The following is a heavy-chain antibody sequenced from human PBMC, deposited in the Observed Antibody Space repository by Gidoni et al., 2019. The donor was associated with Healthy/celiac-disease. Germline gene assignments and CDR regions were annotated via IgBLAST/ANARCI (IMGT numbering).Heavy chain of an antibody. CDR3: ARGGRSRFDSYSYGQYLGSVRYMDV. V-gene: IGHV4-34*01. CDR2: INHSGST. CDR1: GGSFSGYY. D-gene: IGHD5-18*01. J-gene: IGHJ6*02. Sequence: QVQLQQWGAGLLKPSETLSLTCAVYGGSFSGYYWSWIRQPPGKGLEWIGEINHSGSTNYNPSLKSRVTISVDTSKNQFSLKRSSVTAADTAVYYCARGGRSRFDSYSYGQYLGSVRYMDVWGQGTTVTVSS.